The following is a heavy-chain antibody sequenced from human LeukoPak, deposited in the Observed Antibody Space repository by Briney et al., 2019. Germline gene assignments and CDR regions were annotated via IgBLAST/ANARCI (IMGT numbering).Heavy chain of an antibody. Sequence: GGSLRLSCAASGFTFSDYYMSWIRQAPGKGLEWVSYISSSGSTIYYADSVKGRFTISSDNAKNSLYLQMNSLRAEDTAVYYCARVPLVVVPAAVYYYYYGMDVWGQGTTVTVSS. V-gene: IGHV3-11*01. CDR3: ARVPLVVVPAAVYYYYYGMDV. CDR1: GFTFSDYY. D-gene: IGHD2-2*01. CDR2: ISSSGSTI. J-gene: IGHJ6*02.